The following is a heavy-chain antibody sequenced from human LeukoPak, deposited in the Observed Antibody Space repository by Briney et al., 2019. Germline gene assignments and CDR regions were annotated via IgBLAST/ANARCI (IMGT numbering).Heavy chain of an antibody. D-gene: IGHD3-22*01. V-gene: IGHV4-59*01. CDR1: GGSISGYY. J-gene: IGHJ4*02. CDR2: IYYSGST. Sequence: SETLSLTCTVSGGSISGYYWSWIRQPPGKGLEWIGYIYYSGSTNYNPSLKSRVTISVDTSKNQFSLKLSSVTAADTAVYYCARGSTYYYDSSGYLFDYWGQGTLVTVSS. CDR3: ARGSTYYYDSSGYLFDY.